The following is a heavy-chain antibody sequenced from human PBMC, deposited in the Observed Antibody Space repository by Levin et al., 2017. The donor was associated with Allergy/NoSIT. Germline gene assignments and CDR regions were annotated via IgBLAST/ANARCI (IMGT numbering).Heavy chain of an antibody. CDR2: INPSGGST. J-gene: IGHJ6*02. D-gene: IGHD1-26*01. Sequence: GESLKISCKASGYTFTSYYMHWVRQAPGQGLEWMGIINPSGGSTSYAQKFQGRVTMTRDTSTSTVYMELSSLRSEDTAVYYCASEMWGYYYYYGMDVWGQGTTVTVSS. CDR3: ASEMWGYYYYYGMDV. CDR1: GYTFTSYY. V-gene: IGHV1-46*01.